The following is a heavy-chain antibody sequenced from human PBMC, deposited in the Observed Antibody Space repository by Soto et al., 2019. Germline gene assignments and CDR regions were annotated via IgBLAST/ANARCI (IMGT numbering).Heavy chain of an antibody. J-gene: IGHJ6*03. CDR3: AVRTQHYYYYYMDV. CDR2: IYYSGST. Sequence: SETLSLTCTVSGGSISSSSYYWGWIRQPPGKGLEWIGSIYYSGSTYYNPSLKSRVTISVDTSKNQFSLKLSSVTAADTAVYYCAVRTQHYYYYYMDVWGKGTTVTVSS. CDR1: GGSISSSSYY. V-gene: IGHV4-39*01.